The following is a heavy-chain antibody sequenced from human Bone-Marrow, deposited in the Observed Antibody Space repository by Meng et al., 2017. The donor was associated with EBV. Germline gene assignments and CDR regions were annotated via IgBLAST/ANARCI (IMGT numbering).Heavy chain of an antibody. CDR3: ARASAVAGTWWFDP. D-gene: IGHD6-19*01. J-gene: IGHJ5*02. Sequence: VMLGQSGAEVNKPGSSVKVSCKASDGTFSSYAISWVRQAPGQGLEWMGGIIPIFATANYEQKFQGRVTITAAESTSTAYMGLSSLRSEDTAVYYCARASAVAGTWWFDPWGQGTLVTVSS. CDR2: IIPIFATA. CDR1: DGTFSSYA. V-gene: IGHV1-69*01.